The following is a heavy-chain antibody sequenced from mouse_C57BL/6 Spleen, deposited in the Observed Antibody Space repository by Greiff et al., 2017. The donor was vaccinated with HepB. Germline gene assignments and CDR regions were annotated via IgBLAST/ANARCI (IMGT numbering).Heavy chain of an antibody. J-gene: IGHJ2*01. V-gene: IGHV5-9*01. CDR2: ISGGGGNT. CDR1: GFTFSSYT. Sequence: EVQRVESGGGLVKPGGSLKLSCAASGFTFSSYTMSWVRQTPEKRLEWVATISGGGGNTYYPDSVKGRFTISRDNAKNTLYLQMSSLRSEDTALYYFARGIENYFDYWGQGTTLTVSS. CDR3: ARGIENYFDY.